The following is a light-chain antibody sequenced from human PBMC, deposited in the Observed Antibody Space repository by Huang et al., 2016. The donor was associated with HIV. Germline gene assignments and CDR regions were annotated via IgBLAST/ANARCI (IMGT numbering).Light chain of an antibody. V-gene: IGKV1-5*03. CDR1: QTVHGW. J-gene: IGKJ1*01. CDR2: KAS. CDR3: QQYKTYPWS. Sequence: DIQMTQSPSILSASVGDRVTITCRASQTVHGWLAWYQQRPGKAPKLLIYKASKLESGVSSNFSGSGSGAEYTRTISSLQTDDFATYYCQQYKTYPWSFGPGTTVDI.